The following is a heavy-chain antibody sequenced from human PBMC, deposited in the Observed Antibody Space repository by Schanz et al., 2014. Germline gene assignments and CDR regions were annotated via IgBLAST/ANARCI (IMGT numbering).Heavy chain of an antibody. V-gene: IGHV1-69*08. D-gene: IGHD5-12*01. CDR2: IIPILGIA. Sequence: QVQLVQSGAEVKKPGSSVKVSCKASRSTFSSYTISWVRQAPGQGLEWMGRIIPILGIANYAQKFQGRVTITADKSTFTAYMDVSSLRSEDTAVYFCARDLTVDTGYVVHYYYYGMDVWGQGTTVTVSS. CDR3: ARDLTVDTGYVVHYYYYGMDV. CDR1: RSTFSSYT. J-gene: IGHJ6*02.